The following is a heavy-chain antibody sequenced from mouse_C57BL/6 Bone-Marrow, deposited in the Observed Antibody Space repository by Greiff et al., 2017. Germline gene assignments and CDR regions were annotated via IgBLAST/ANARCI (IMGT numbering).Heavy chain of an antibody. D-gene: IGHD1-1*02. V-gene: IGHV14-4*01. Sequence: VQLQQSRAELVRPGASVKLSCTASGFNIKDDYMHWVKQRPEQGLEWIGWIDPENGDTEYASKFQGKATITADTSSNTAYLQLSSLTSEDTAVYYCTTYGLSAYWGQGTLVTVSA. CDR3: TTYGLSAY. J-gene: IGHJ3*01. CDR1: GFNIKDDY. CDR2: IDPENGDT.